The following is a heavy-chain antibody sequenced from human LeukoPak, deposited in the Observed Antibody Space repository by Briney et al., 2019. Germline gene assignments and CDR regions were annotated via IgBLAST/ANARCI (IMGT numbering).Heavy chain of an antibody. CDR2: IREDGGET. CDR3: AREHASAWYCFDY. CDR1: GFTFSSYA. D-gene: IGHD6-19*01. V-gene: IGHV3-7*01. J-gene: IGHJ4*02. Sequence: GGSLRLSCAASGFTFSSYAMSWVRQAPGKGLEWVANIREDGGETHFVDSVKGRFTISRDNAKNSLYLQMNRLRVEDTAVYYCAREHASAWYCFDYWGQGALVTVSS.